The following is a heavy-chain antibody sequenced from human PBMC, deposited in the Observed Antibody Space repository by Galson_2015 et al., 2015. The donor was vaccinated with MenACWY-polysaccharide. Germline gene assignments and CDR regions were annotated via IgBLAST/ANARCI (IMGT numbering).Heavy chain of an antibody. CDR1: GGSISSSSYY. Sequence: ETLSLTCTVSGGSISSSSYYWGWIRQPPGKGLEWIGSIYYSGSTYYNPSLKSRVTISVDTSKNQFSLKLSSVTAADTAVYYCARLGDSSAHWSWGQGTLVTVSS. J-gene: IGHJ5*02. D-gene: IGHD3-22*01. V-gene: IGHV4-39*01. CDR2: IYYSGST. CDR3: ARLGDSSAHWS.